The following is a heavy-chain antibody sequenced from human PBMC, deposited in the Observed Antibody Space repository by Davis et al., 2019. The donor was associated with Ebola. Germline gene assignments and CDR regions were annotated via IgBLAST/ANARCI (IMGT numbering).Heavy chain of an antibody. D-gene: IGHD3-9*01. CDR2: ISYDGANK. Sequence: GESLKISCAASGFTFSRYGMHWVRQAPGKGLEWVAVISYDGANKYYADSVKGRSAISRDNSKNALYLQVNSLKPEDTAVYYCAKARSGSIDWLYDAFDFWGQGTMVTVSS. V-gene: IGHV3-30*18. CDR1: GFTFSRYG. J-gene: IGHJ3*01. CDR3: AKARSGSIDWLYDAFDF.